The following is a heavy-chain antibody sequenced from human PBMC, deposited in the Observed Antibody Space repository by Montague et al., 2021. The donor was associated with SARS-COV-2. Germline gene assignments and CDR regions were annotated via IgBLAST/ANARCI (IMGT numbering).Heavy chain of an antibody. D-gene: IGHD3-10*01. CDR1: GFSITTSTMG. CDR3: VHYASGSYYFHY. V-gene: IGHV2-5*02. J-gene: IGHJ4*02. Sequence: PELVKLTQALTLTCTFSGFSITTSTMGVGWIRQPPGKALEWLALXYWGDEKRFSPSLKSRLTITKDTFKDQVVLRMTNMDPVDTATYYCVHYASGSYYFHYWGQGTLVTVSS. CDR2: XYWGDEK.